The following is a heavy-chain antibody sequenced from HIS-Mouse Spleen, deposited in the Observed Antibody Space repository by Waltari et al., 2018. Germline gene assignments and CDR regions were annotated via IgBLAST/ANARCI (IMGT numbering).Heavy chain of an antibody. J-gene: IGHJ3*02. Sequence: EVQLVESGGGLVKPGGSLRLSCAASGFTFSSYSMNWVRQAPGKGLEWVSSIRSSSSYIYYADSGKGRFAISGDNAKNSLYLQMNSLRAEDTAVYYCARPLTDDAFDIWGQGTMVTVSS. CDR3: ARPLTDDAFDI. CDR2: IRSSSSYI. CDR1: GFTFSSYS. D-gene: IGHD1-20*01. V-gene: IGHV3-21*01.